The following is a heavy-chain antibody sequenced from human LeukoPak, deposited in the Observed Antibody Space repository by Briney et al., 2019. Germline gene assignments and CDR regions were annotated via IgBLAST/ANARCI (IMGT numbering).Heavy chain of an antibody. Sequence: GESLKISCKGSGYSFTTFWIAWVRQMPGKGLELMGIIYPGDSETIYNPSFQGQVSISADRSVSTAYLQWSSLKASDTAMYHCARQDCSGGSCRFDHWGQGTLVTVSS. CDR3: ARQDCSGGSCRFDH. J-gene: IGHJ4*02. CDR2: IYPGDSET. CDR1: GYSFTTFW. D-gene: IGHD2-15*01. V-gene: IGHV5-51*01.